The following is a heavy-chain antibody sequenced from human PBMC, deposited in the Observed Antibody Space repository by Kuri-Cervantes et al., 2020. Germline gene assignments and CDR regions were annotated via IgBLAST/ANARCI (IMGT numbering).Heavy chain of an antibody. CDR3: ARDDPTPYYYDSSGYFVH. Sequence: ASVKVSCKASGYTFTSYGISWVRQAPGQGLEWMGWISAYNGNTNYAQKLQGRVTMTTDTSTSTAYMELRSLRSEDTAVYYCARDDPTPYYYDSSGYFVHWGQGTLVTVSS. CDR2: ISAYNGNT. J-gene: IGHJ4*02. D-gene: IGHD3-22*01. V-gene: IGHV1-18*01. CDR1: GYTFTSYG.